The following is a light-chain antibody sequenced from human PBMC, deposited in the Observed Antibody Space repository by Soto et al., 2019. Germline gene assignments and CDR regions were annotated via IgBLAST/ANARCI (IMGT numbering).Light chain of an antibody. CDR2: GAS. CDR3: QYYSSSSSFT. V-gene: IGKV3-20*01. J-gene: IGKJ5*01. CDR1: QSVRSTY. Sequence: EIVLTQSPGILSLSPGERATLSCRASQSVRSTYLAWYQQKPGQAPRLLIHGASSRATGIPDRFSGSGSGTDFTITISRLEPDDFAAYYCQYYSSSSSFTFGQGTRLDIK.